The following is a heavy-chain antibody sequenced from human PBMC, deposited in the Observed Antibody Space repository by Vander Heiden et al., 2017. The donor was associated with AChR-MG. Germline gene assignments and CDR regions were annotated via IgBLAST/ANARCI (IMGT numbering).Heavy chain of an antibody. V-gene: IGHV1-69*01. CDR3: ARDSLTMIDAFDI. CDR1: GATFSSYA. Sequence: QVQLLQSGGEVKKPWSSVKVSCKASGATFSSYAISWVRQAPGQGLEWRGGIIPIFGTANYAQKFQGRVTITADESTSTAYMELSSLRSEDTAVYYCARDSLTMIDAFDIWGQGTMVTVSS. J-gene: IGHJ3*02. CDR2: IIPIFGTA. D-gene: IGHD3-22*01.